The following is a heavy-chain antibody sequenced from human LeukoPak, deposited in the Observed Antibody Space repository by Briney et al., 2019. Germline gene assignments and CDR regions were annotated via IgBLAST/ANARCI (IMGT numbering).Heavy chain of an antibody. V-gene: IGHV4-59*01. D-gene: IGHD6-13*01. CDR3: ARDLGIAAAGIVPYY. Sequence: KPSETLSLTCTVSGGSISSYYWSWIRQPLGKGLEWIGYIYYSGSTNYNPSLKSRVTISVDTSKNQFSLKLSSVTAADTAVYYCARDLGIAAAGIVPYYWGQGTLVTVSS. CDR1: GGSISSYY. CDR2: IYYSGST. J-gene: IGHJ4*02.